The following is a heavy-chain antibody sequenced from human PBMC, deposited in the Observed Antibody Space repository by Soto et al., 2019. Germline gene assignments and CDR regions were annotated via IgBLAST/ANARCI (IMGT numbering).Heavy chain of an antibody. J-gene: IGHJ6*02. D-gene: IGHD2-2*01. CDR1: GLTLSSYA. V-gene: IGHV3-30-3*01. CDR2: ISYDGSNK. Sequence: PGGSLRLSCAASGLTLSSYAMHWVRQAPGKRLEWVAVISYDGSNKYYADSVKGRFTISRDNSKNTLYLQMNSLRAEDTAVYYCARVRRYCSSTSCPTYYYYGMDVWGQGTTVTVSS. CDR3: ARVRRYCSSTSCPTYYYYGMDV.